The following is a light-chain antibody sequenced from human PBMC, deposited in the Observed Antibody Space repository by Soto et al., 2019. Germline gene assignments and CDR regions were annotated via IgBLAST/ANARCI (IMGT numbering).Light chain of an antibody. Sequence: QSALTQPASVSGSPRQSITISCTGTSSDVGSYNLVSWYQQHPGKAPKLMIYEVRKRPSGVSNRFSGSKSGNTASLTISGLQAEDEADYYCCSFAGSSTLVFGTGTKVTVL. CDR2: EVR. V-gene: IGLV2-23*02. CDR1: SSDVGSYNL. J-gene: IGLJ1*01. CDR3: CSFAGSSTLV.